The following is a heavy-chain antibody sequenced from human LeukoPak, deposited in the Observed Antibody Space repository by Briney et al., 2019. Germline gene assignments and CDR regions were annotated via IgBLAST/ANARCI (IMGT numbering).Heavy chain of an antibody. CDR2: ISGSGGST. D-gene: IGHD5-24*01. Sequence: PGGSLRPSCAASGFTFSSYAMSWVRQAPGKGLEWVSAISGSGGSTYYADSVKGRFTISRDNSKNTLYLQMNSLRAEDTAVYYCAKERGGYNYGDYFDYWGQGTLVTVSS. CDR3: AKERGGYNYGDYFDY. V-gene: IGHV3-23*01. J-gene: IGHJ4*02. CDR1: GFTFSSYA.